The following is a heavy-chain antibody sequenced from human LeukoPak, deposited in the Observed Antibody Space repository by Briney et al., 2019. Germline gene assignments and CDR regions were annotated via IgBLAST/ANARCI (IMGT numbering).Heavy chain of an antibody. J-gene: IGHJ4*02. CDR3: ATEGKMVRGVYTDF. Sequence: ASVKVSCKASGYTFNRYYMHWVRQAPGQGLEWMGRFDPEDGETLYAQKFQGRVTMTADTSTDTAYMELSSLRSEDTAVYYCATEGKMVRGVYTDFWGQGTLVTVSS. CDR2: FDPEDGET. CDR1: GYTFNRYY. V-gene: IGHV1-24*01. D-gene: IGHD3-10*01.